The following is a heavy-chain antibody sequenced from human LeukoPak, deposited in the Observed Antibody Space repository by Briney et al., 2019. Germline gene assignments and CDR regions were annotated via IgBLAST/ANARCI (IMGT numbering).Heavy chain of an antibody. Sequence: GGSLRLSCAASGFTFSSYAMHWVRQAPGKGLEWVAVISYDGSNKYYADSVKGRFTISRDNSKNTLYLQMNSLRAEDTAVYYCAKAISSSWYRGIDYWGQGTLVTVSS. CDR3: AKAISSSWYRGIDY. CDR2: ISYDGSNK. J-gene: IGHJ4*02. CDR1: GFTFSSYA. V-gene: IGHV3-30*04. D-gene: IGHD6-13*01.